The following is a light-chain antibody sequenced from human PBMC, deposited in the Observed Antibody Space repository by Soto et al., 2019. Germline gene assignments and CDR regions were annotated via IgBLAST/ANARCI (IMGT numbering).Light chain of an antibody. CDR2: SDN. Sequence: QSVLTQPPSASGTPGQRVTISCSGSSSNIGSYTVNWYQQLPGTAPKLLIYSDNQRPSGVPDRFSGSKSGTSASLAISGLQSEDEADYYCSSWDASLNGYVFGTGTKVTVL. V-gene: IGLV1-44*01. J-gene: IGLJ1*01. CDR3: SSWDASLNGYV. CDR1: SSNIGSYT.